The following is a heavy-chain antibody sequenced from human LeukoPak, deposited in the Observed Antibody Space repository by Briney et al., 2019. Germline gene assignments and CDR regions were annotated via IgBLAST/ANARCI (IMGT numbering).Heavy chain of an antibody. V-gene: IGHV3-21*01. CDR1: GFTFSSYR. D-gene: IGHD5-12*01. CDR3: ARGGGYSGYGAYYFDY. CDR2: ISSSSSYI. Sequence: GGSLRLSCAASGFTFSSYRMNWVRQAPGEGLEWVLSISSSSSYIYYADSVKGRFTISRENAKNSLYLQMNSLRAEDTAVYYCARGGGYSGYGAYYFDYWGQGTLVTVSS. J-gene: IGHJ4*02.